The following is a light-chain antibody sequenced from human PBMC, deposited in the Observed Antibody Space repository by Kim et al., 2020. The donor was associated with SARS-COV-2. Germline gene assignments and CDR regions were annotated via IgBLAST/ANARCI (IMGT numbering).Light chain of an antibody. CDR2: EGS. J-gene: IGLJ2*01. CDR1: SSDVGCYNY. V-gene: IGLV2-8*01. CDR3: SSYAGSNNLV. Sequence: GQSVTISCTGTSSDVGCYNYVSWYQQHPGKAPKLMIYEGSKRPSGVPDRFSGSKSGNTASLTVSGLQAEDEADYYCSSYAGSNNLVFGGGTQLTVL.